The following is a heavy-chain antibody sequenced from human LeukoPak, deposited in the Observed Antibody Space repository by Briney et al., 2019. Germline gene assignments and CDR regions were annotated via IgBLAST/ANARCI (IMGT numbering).Heavy chain of an antibody. CDR1: GGSISSYY. CDR2: IYYSGYT. Sequence: SETLSLTRTVSGGSISSYYWSWIRQPPGKGLEWIGCIYYSGYTNYKSSLKSRVTISVDTSKNQFSLKLSSVTAADTAVYYCARTTMVRGTYYMDVWGKGTTVTVSS. CDR3: ARTTMVRGTYYMDV. V-gene: IGHV4-59*01. J-gene: IGHJ6*03. D-gene: IGHD3-10*01.